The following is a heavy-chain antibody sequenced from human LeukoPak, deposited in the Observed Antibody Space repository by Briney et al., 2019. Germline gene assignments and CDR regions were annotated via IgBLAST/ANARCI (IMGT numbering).Heavy chain of an antibody. D-gene: IGHD3-22*01. CDR2: ISYDGSNE. CDR3: ARVLNYYDSSGYYFSY. Sequence: GGSLRLSCAASGFTFSYYTMHWVRQAPGKGLEWVAVISYDGSNEYYVDSVKGRFTISRDNSKNTLYLQMNSLRVEDTAVYYCARVLNYYDSSGYYFSYWGQGTLVTVSS. V-gene: IGHV3-30-3*01. J-gene: IGHJ4*02. CDR1: GFTFSYYT.